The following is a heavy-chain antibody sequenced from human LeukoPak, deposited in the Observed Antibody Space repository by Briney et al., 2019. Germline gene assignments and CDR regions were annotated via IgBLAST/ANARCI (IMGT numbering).Heavy chain of an antibody. V-gene: IGHV4-39*02. D-gene: IGHD3-3*01. CDR2: IHYSGST. J-gene: IGHJ3*02. CDR1: SGSLSRSSYY. CDR3: ARVLGQITIFGVGRDI. Sequence: SDTLSLTCTVSSGSLSRSSYYWGWSPQTPGKGVEWNRPIHYSGSTCYNVSLKSHVTISGNTYKNQFSLKLSFVAAADTAVYYCARVLGQITIFGVGRDIWGQGTMVTVSS.